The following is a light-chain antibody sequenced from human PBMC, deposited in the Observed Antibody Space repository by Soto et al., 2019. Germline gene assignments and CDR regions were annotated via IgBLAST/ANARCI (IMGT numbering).Light chain of an antibody. Sequence: GDRVTITCRASQSISPWLAWYQQKPGTAPKLLIHKASTLESGVPSRFSGSRSGTEFTLTVSSLQPDDFATYYCQQYNDSFPYTFGQGTKLEIK. CDR2: KAS. V-gene: IGKV1-5*03. CDR3: QQYNDSFPYT. CDR1: QSISPW. J-gene: IGKJ2*01.